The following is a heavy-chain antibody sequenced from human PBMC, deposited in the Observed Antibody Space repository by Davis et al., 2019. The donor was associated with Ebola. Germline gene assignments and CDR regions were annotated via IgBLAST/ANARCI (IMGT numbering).Heavy chain of an antibody. D-gene: IGHD2-2*02. Sequence: LSLTCTVSGGSISSRTYHWGWVRPAPGTGLESVSTLSGSGDNQYYADSVKGRFTISRDNSKNTLHVQMYSLRAEDTALYFCAKAGVEGCTTSATCYTYNYYYMDVWGKGTTVTVSS. J-gene: IGHJ6*03. CDR3: AKAGVEGCTTSATCYTYNYYYMDV. CDR2: LSGSGDNQ. CDR1: GGSISSRTYH. V-gene: IGHV3-23*01.